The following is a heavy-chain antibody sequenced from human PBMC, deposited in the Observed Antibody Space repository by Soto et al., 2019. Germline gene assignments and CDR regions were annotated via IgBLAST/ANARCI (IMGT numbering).Heavy chain of an antibody. Sequence: QVQLVESGGGLVKPGGSLRLSCATSGFTFSDYYMSWIRQAPGKGLEWVSYIGTRGNTKYYADSVRGRYTSSRDNAKNSLYLQMTSLRADDTAVYYCARDGTEYYGEYYDYWGQGIPVTVSS. CDR1: GFTFSDYY. V-gene: IGHV3-11*01. J-gene: IGHJ4*02. CDR3: ARDGTEYYGEYYDY. D-gene: IGHD4-17*01. CDR2: IGTRGNTK.